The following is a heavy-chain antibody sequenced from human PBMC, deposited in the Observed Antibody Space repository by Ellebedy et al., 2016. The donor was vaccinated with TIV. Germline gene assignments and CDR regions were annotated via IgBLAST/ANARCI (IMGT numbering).Heavy chain of an antibody. V-gene: IGHV3-23*01. CDR1: GFTFSSYA. CDR2: ITSGDNT. CDR3: AKRIIVGATKYFQH. Sequence: PGGSLRLSCAASGFTFSSYAMSWVRHAPGKGLEWVSSITSGDNTVYAYSVTGRFTTSRDNSKNTLYLQVNSLRAEDTPVYYCAKRIIVGATKYFQHWGQGTLVTVSS. J-gene: IGHJ1*01. D-gene: IGHD1-26*01.